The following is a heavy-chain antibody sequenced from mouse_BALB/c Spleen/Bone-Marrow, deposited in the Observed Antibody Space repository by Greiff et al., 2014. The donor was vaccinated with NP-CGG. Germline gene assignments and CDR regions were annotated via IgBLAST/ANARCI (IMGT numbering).Heavy chain of an antibody. Sequence: VQRVESGAELMKPGASVEISCKATGYTFSSYWIEWVKQRPGHGLEWIGEILPGSGNIYFNEKFKGRATFTADTSSTTAYMQLSSLASEDSAVYYCARGDWDFAMDYWGQGTSVTVSS. D-gene: IGHD4-1*01. CDR1: GYTFSSYW. CDR3: ARGDWDFAMDY. V-gene: IGHV1-9*01. CDR2: ILPGSGNI. J-gene: IGHJ4*01.